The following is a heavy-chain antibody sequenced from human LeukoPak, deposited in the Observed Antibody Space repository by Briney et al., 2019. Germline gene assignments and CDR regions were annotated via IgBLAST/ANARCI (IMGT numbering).Heavy chain of an antibody. V-gene: IGHV3-23*01. Sequence: GGSLRLSCVASGFSFTNYAMSWVRQAPARGPEWLSSMKGGGETFYADSVKGRFTISRDNSKNTLYLQMNSLRAEDTAVYYCAKEGSIVVVPAATDYWGQGTLVTVSS. D-gene: IGHD2-2*01. CDR3: AKEGSIVVVPAATDY. CDR2: MKGGGET. J-gene: IGHJ4*02. CDR1: GFSFTNYA.